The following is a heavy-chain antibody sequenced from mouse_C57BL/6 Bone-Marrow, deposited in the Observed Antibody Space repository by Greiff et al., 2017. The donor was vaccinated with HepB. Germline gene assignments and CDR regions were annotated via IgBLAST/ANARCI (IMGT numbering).Heavy chain of an antibody. D-gene: IGHD2-4*01. Sequence: EVKVEESGGGLVKPGGSLKLSCAASGFTFSSYAISWVRQTPEKRLEWVATISDGGSYTYYPDNVKGRFTISRDNAKNNLYLQMSHLKSEDTAMYYCARERGFYYDYGFAYWGQGTLVTVSA. CDR1: GFTFSSYA. V-gene: IGHV5-4*01. J-gene: IGHJ3*01. CDR2: ISDGGSYT. CDR3: ARERGFYYDYGFAY.